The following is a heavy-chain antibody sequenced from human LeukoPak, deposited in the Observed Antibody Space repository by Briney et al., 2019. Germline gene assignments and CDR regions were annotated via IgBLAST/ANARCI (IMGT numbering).Heavy chain of an antibody. Sequence: GGSLRLSCAASGFTFSDYYMSWIRQAPGKGLEWVSVIYSGGSTYYADSVKGRFTISRDKSKNTLYLQMNSLRAEDTAVYYCARDVSYCTNSICSVYFDYWGQGTLVTVSS. CDR1: GFTFSDYY. J-gene: IGHJ4*02. CDR2: IYSGGST. V-gene: IGHV3-66*01. CDR3: ARDVSYCTNSICSVYFDY. D-gene: IGHD2-8*01.